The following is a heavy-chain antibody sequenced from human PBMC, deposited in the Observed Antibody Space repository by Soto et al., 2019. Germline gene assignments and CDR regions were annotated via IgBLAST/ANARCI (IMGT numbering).Heavy chain of an antibody. Sequence: PVGSLRLSCAASGFTFSSYGMHWVRQAPGKGLEWVAVISYDGSNKYYADSVKGRFTISRDNSKNTLYLQMNSLRAEDTAVYYCAKALHASAYDYWGQGTLVTVSS. D-gene: IGHD6-25*01. V-gene: IGHV3-30*18. CDR3: AKALHASAYDY. CDR2: ISYDGSNK. CDR1: GFTFSSYG. J-gene: IGHJ4*02.